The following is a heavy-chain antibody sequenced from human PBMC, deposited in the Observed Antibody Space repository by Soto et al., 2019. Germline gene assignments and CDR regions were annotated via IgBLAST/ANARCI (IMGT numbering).Heavy chain of an antibody. J-gene: IGHJ5*02. CDR2: IYYSGST. Sequence: LTYTVYGGTSVARGCCRGCISNTPGKGLEWIGSIYYSGSTYYNPSLKGRVTISVDTSKNQFSLKLSSVTAADTAVYYCARRDYDSSGYYGVWFDPWGQGTLVTVSS. CDR1: GGTSVARGCC. D-gene: IGHD3-22*01. V-gene: IGHV4-39*01. CDR3: ARRDYDSSGYYGVWFDP.